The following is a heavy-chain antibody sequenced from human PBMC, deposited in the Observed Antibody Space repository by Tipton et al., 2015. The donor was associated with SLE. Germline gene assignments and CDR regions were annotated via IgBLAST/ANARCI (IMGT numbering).Heavy chain of an antibody. CDR2: INYSGST. CDR3: AKYRGGTMLDV. CDR1: SGSFSGYY. D-gene: IGHD2-15*01. Sequence: TLSLTCAVYSGSFSGYYWSWIRQPPGKGLEWIGEINYSGSTNYNPSLKSRVTISEDTSKNQFSLKLSSVTAADTAVYYCAKYRGGTMLDVWGKGTTVTVSS. V-gene: IGHV4-34*01. J-gene: IGHJ6*04.